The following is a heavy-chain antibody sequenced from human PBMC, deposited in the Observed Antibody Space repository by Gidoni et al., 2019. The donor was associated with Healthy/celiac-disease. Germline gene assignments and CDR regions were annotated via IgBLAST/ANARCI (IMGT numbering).Heavy chain of an antibody. CDR1: GFTFSSYW. CDR2: INSDGSST. CDR3: AREPRGFLEWLPGGWFDP. J-gene: IGHJ5*02. D-gene: IGHD3-3*01. Sequence: EVQLVESGGGLVQPGGSLRLSCAASGFTFSSYWMHWVRQAPGKGLVWVSRINSDGSSTSYADSVKGRFTISRDNAKNTLYLQMNSLRAEDTAVYYCAREPRGFLEWLPGGWFDPWGQGTLVTVSS. V-gene: IGHV3-74*01.